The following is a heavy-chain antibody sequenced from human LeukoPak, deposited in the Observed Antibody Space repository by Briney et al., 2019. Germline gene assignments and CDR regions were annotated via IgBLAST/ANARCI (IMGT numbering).Heavy chain of an antibody. V-gene: IGHV5-51*01. J-gene: IGHJ4*02. CDR2: IYPGDSET. D-gene: IGHD1-26*01. Sequence: GESLKISCKSSGYSFIDYWIGWVRQMPGKGLEWMGIIYPGDSETRYSPSFQGQVTISADKSISTVYLQWSSLKASDTAMYYCARFDIDSGRFNFDYWGQGILVTVSS. CDR1: GYSFIDYW. CDR3: ARFDIDSGRFNFDY.